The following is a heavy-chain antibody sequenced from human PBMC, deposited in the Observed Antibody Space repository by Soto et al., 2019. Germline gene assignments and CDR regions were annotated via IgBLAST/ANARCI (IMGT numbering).Heavy chain of an antibody. CDR2: FYYSGST. D-gene: IGHD2-15*01. CDR3: ATLPPRIVVVKTEIPT. J-gene: IGHJ5*02. V-gene: IGHV4-61*05. CDR1: GGSISDSSHY. Sequence: SETLSLTCTVSGGSISDSSHYWAWIRQPPGKGLEWIGYFYYSGSTNYNPSLKSRVTISVDKSKNQFSLELRAVTAADTAVYYCATLPPRIVVVKTEIPTWGQGTLVTVPS.